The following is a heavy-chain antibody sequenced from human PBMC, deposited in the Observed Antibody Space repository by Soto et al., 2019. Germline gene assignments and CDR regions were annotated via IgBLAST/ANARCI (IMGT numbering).Heavy chain of an antibody. CDR1: GASISGFY. D-gene: IGHD1-1*01. Sequence: SETLSLTCTVSGASISGFYWSWLRKSAGKGLEWIGRIYATGTTDYNPSLKSRVMMSVDTSKKQFSLKLRSVTAADTAVYYCVRDGTKTLRDWFDPWGQGISVTVSS. CDR2: IYATGTT. CDR3: VRDGTKTLRDWFDP. V-gene: IGHV4-4*07. J-gene: IGHJ5*02.